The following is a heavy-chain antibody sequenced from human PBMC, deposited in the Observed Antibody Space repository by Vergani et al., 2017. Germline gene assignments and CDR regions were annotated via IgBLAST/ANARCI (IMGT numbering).Heavy chain of an antibody. CDR2: IYSTGST. CDR3: ARVMYRDEASTGYRLEGMDI. J-gene: IGHJ6*02. CDR1: GGPFNTYY. Sequence: QVQLEESGPGLVKPSETLSLPCTVSGGPFNTYYWSWIRQSPGKGLEWIGYIYSTGSTNYNPSLNSRVTMSVDTSKDQFSLKLRSVNAADTAVYFCARVMYRDEASTGYRLEGMDIWGQGTTVTISS. V-gene: IGHV4-59*13. D-gene: IGHD3-9*01.